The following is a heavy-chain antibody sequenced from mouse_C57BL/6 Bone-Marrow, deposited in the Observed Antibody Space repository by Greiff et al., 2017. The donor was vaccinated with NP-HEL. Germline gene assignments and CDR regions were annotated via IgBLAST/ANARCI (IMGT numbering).Heavy chain of an antibody. CDR1: GFTFSDYG. D-gene: IGHD2-5*01. Sequence: EVKVVESGGGLVKPGGSLKLSCAASGFTFSDYGMHWVRQAPEKGLEWVAYISSGSSTIYYADTVKGRFTISRDNAKNTLFLQMTSLRSEDTAMYYCARHDYSNYGYAMDYWGQGTSVTVSS. CDR2: ISSGSSTI. J-gene: IGHJ4*01. CDR3: ARHDYSNYGYAMDY. V-gene: IGHV5-17*01.